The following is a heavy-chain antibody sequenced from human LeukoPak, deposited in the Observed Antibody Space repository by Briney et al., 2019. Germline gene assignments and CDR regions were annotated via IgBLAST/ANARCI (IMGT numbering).Heavy chain of an antibody. D-gene: IGHD6-19*01. J-gene: IGHJ4*02. Sequence: ASVKVSCKASGGTFSSYAISWVQQAPGQGLEWMGRIIPIFGTANYAQKFQGRVTITTDESTSTAYMELSSLRSEDTAVYYCARDSSGWPSDYWGQGTLVTVSS. CDR2: IIPIFGTA. V-gene: IGHV1-69*05. CDR3: ARDSSGWPSDY. CDR1: GGTFSSYA.